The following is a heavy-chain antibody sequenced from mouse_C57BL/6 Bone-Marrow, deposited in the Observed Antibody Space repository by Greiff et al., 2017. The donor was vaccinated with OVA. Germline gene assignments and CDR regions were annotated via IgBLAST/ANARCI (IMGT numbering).Heavy chain of an antibody. CDR1: GYTFTDYY. J-gene: IGHJ3*01. D-gene: IGHD3-2*02. V-gene: IGHV1-26*01. Sequence: VQLQQSGPELVKPGASVKISCKVSGYTFTDYYMNWVKQSHGKSLEWIGDINPNNGGTSYNQKFKGKATLTVDKSSSTAYMELRSLTSEDSAVYYCARRGAAQATAWFAYWGQGTLVTVSA. CDR2: INPNNGGT. CDR3: ARRGAAQATAWFAY.